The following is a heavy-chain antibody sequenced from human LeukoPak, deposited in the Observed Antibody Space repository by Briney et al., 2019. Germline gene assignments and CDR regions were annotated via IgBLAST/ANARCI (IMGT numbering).Heavy chain of an antibody. D-gene: IGHD4-11*01. CDR2: ISGDGTET. V-gene: IGHV3-23*01. J-gene: IGHJ4*02. Sequence: GGSLRLSCTASGLIFRNYAMTWVRQAPRKGLEWVSTISGDGTETFYADSVKGRFTISRDNSKNTHYLQMSSLRAEDTGIYYCAKGGHYSFFDYWGQGTLVTVSS. CDR3: AKGGHYSFFDY. CDR1: GLIFRNYA.